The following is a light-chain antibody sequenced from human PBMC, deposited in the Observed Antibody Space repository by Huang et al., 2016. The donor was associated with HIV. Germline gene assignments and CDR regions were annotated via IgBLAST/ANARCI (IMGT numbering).Light chain of an antibody. J-gene: IGKJ3*01. CDR3: QHRSSPFT. Sequence: EIVLTQSPATLSLSPGERATLSCRASQSVSSYLAWYQQKPGQAPRLHIYDASTRATGIPARFSGSGSGTDFTLTISSLEPEDFAVYYCQHRSSPFTFGPGTKVDIK. CDR1: QSVSSY. CDR2: DAS. V-gene: IGKV3-11*01.